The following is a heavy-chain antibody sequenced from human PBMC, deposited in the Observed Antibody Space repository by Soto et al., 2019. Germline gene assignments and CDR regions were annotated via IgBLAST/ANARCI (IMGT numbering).Heavy chain of an antibody. CDR2: TYYRSKWYN. CDR1: GDSVSSSSVT. D-gene: IGHD1-1*01. Sequence: TSETLSLTCAISGDSVSSSSVTWNWIRQSPSRGLEWLGRTYYRSKWYNDYAVSVKSRININPDTSKNQFSLQLNSVTPEDTAVYYCARDVGTIMPFEYWGQGTLVTVSS. CDR3: ARDVGTIMPFEY. V-gene: IGHV6-1*01. J-gene: IGHJ4*02.